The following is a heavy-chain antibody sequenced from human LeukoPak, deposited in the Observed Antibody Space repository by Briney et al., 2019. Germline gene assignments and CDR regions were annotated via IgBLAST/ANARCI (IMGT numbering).Heavy chain of an antibody. CDR2: ISAYNGNT. J-gene: IGHJ5*02. CDR1: VYTFTISG. CDR3: AKNKWESWFDP. V-gene: IGHV1-18*01. Sequence: ASVKVSFKASVYTFTISGISWVRQAPGQGLEWMGWISAYNGNTHYVQNLQGRVTMTTDTSTSTAYMELRSLRSDDTAVYYCAKNKWESWFDPWGQGTLVTVSS. D-gene: IGHD1-26*01.